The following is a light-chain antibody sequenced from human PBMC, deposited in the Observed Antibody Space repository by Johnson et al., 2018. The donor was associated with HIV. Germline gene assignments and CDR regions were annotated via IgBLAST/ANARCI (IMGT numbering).Light chain of an antibody. CDR2: RNN. Sequence: QSVLTQPPSVSAAPGQKVTISCSGSSSTIGNNYVSWYQQLPGTAPKLLIYRNNQRPSGVPDRFSGSKSGTSASLAISGLQAEDDADYYCAAWDDSLNGRYVFGTGTRVTVL. V-gene: IGLV1-47*01. CDR1: SSTIGNNY. J-gene: IGLJ1*01. CDR3: AAWDDSLNGRYV.